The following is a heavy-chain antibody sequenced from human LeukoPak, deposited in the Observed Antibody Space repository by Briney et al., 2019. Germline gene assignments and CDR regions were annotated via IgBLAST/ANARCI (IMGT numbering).Heavy chain of an antibody. V-gene: IGHV3-23*01. D-gene: IGHD3-22*01. Sequence: QTGGSLRLSCAYAGFTISSFEMNWVRQAPGKGLEWVSAISGSGGSTYYADSVQCRFTISRDKSKNTRYLQMNSLRAEDTAVYYCAKLLYYYDSSQPYWGQGTPVTVSS. J-gene: IGHJ4*02. CDR2: ISGSGGST. CDR3: AKLLYYYDSSQPY. CDR1: GFTISSFE.